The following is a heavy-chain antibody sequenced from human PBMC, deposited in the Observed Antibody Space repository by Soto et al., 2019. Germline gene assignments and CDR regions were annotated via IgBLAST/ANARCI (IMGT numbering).Heavy chain of an antibody. V-gene: IGHV1-69*19. CDR3: ARELGHILAGYSMDY. J-gene: IGHJ4*02. CDR2: IIPIFGTA. Sequence: QVQLVQAGAEVKKPGSSVKVSCKASGGTFSIYAISWVRQAPGQGLEWMGGIIPIFGTANYAQNLQGRVTITADEPTSTADMELSRLRSDDTALYYCARELGHILAGYSMDYWGQGTMVTVPS. D-gene: IGHD3-9*01. CDR1: GGTFSIYA.